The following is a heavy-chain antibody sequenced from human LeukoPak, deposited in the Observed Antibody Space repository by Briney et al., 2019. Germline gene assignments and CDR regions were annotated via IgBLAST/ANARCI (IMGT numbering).Heavy chain of an antibody. J-gene: IGHJ4*02. CDR3: ARGRGRHVGTRWHPDTHHDY. V-gene: IGHV4-38-2*01. Sequence: SETLSLTCAVSGFSISSGFFWGWIRRPPGKGLEWIGTIHYPEITYYNPSLNNRLTISNDTSKNPSSLKLSSVTAADTALYYCARGRGRHVGTRWHPDTHHDYWGQGILVTVSS. D-gene: IGHD4-23*01. CDR1: GFSISSGFF. CDR2: IHYPEIT.